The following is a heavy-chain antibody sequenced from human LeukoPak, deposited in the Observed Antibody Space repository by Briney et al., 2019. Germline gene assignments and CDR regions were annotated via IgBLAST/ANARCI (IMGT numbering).Heavy chain of an antibody. D-gene: IGHD6-19*01. CDR2: ISSSSSYI. Sequence: GGSLRLSCAASGFTFSSYSMHWLRQAPGKGVVCVSSISSSSSYIYYADSVKGRFTNSRDNAKDSLYLQMNSLRAEDTAVYYCARDIRTYRSGWYGYLRQGTLVTVCS. J-gene: IGHJ4*02. CDR1: GFTFSSYS. V-gene: IGHV3-21*01. CDR3: ARDIRTYRSGWYGY.